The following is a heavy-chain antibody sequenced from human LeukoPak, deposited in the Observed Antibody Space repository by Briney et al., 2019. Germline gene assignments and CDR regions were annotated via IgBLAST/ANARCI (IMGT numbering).Heavy chain of an antibody. CDR3: PRVFSYYTYSFDY. CDR1: GFTFRSYE. CDR2: ISSTGSAI. V-gene: IGHV3-48*03. Sequence: GGSLRLSCAGFGFTFRSYEMNWVRQAPGKGLDWISYISSTGSAIYYADSVKGRFTISRDNAKNSLYLQMNSLRAEDTAVYYCPRVFSYYTYSFDYWGQGTLVTVSS. D-gene: IGHD3-22*01. J-gene: IGHJ4*02.